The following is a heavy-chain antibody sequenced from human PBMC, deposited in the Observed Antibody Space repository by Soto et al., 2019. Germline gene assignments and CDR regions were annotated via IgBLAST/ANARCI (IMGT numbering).Heavy chain of an antibody. V-gene: IGHV4-39*01. CDR1: GGSISSGGYY. CDR3: ARQPNSGFDY. Sequence: SETLSLTCTVSGGSISSGGYYWSWIRQHPGKGLEWIGYIYYSGSTYYNPSLKSRVTISVDTSKNQFSLKLRSVTAADTAVYYCARQPNSGFDYWGQGTLVTVSS. D-gene: IGHD2-21*01. J-gene: IGHJ4*02. CDR2: IYYSGST.